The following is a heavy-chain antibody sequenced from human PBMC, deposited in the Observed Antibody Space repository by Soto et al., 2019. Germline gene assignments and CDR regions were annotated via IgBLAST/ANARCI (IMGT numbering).Heavy chain of an antibody. CDR2: ISPHNGNA. Sequence: ASVKVSCKASGGTFSSYAISWVRRAPGQGLEWMGWISPHNGNAKYAQKFQDRVTMTADTAASTVYMELRSLRSDDSAVFYCARDRSGWYYLRGQRTPVTVSS. D-gene: IGHD6-19*01. CDR3: ARDRSGWYYL. J-gene: IGHJ4*02. CDR1: GGTFSSYA. V-gene: IGHV1-18*01.